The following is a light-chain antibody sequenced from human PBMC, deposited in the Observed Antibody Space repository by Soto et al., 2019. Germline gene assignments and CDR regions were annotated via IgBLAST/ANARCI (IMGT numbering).Light chain of an antibody. CDR3: QQYGSSSLT. V-gene: IGKV3-20*01. J-gene: IGKJ4*01. CDR1: QSVSSSY. Sequence: ESVLTQSPGTLSLSPGERATLSCRASQSVSSSYLAWYPQKPGQAPRLLIYGASSRATGIPDRFSGSGSGTDFTLTISRLEPEDFAVYYCQQYGSSSLTFGGGTKVEIK. CDR2: GAS.